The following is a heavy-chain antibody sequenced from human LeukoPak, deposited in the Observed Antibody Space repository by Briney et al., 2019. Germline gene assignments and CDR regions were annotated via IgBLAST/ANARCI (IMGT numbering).Heavy chain of an antibody. CDR1: GFTFSSYG. V-gene: IGHV3-30*02. Sequence: GGSLRLSCAASGFTFSSYGMHWVRQAPGKGLEWVAFIRYDGSNKYYADPVKGRFTISRDNSKNTLYLQMNSLRAEDTAVYYCARVLDVRFWGSYYFDYWGQGTLVTVSS. CDR3: ARVLDVRFWGSYYFDY. J-gene: IGHJ4*02. D-gene: IGHD3-3*01. CDR2: IRYDGSNK.